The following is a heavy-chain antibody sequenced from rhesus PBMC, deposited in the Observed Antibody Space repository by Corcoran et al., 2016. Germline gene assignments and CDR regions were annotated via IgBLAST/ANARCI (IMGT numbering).Heavy chain of an antibody. CDR2: IRSGGST. V-gene: IGHV4-160*01. Sequence: QVQLHQWGEGLVKPSETLSLTCAVYGGSINSNYWSWIRQHQGKGLEWIGRIRSGGSTNYNPSLQSRVTISIDTSKNQFSLKLSYVNAADTAVYYCARGLIDYWGQGVLVTVSS. D-gene: IGHD4-11*01. J-gene: IGHJ4*01. CDR3: ARGLIDY. CDR1: GGSINSNY.